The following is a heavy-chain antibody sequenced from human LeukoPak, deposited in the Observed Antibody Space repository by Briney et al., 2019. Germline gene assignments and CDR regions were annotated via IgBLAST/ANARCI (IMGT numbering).Heavy chain of an antibody. V-gene: IGHV3-21*01. CDR3: AREITYYYDSSDY. J-gene: IGHJ4*02. D-gene: IGHD3-22*01. CDR2: ISSSSSYI. Sequence: GGSLRLSCAASGFTFSSYSMNWVRQAPGKGPEWVSSISSSSSYIYYAGSVKGRFTISRDNAKNSLYLQMNSLRAEDTAVYYCAREITYYYDSSDYWGQGTLVTVSS. CDR1: GFTFSSYS.